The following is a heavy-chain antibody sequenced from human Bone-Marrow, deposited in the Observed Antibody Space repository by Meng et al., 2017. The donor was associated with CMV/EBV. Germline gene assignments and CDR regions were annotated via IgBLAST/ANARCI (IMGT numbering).Heavy chain of an antibody. Sequence: SETLSLPCDGYGGSFIGYYWSWIRQPPGKGLEWIGEINHSGSTNYNPSLKSRVTISVDTSKNQFSLKLSSVTAADTAVYYCARDRIVVVPAAIPYSSSAHYYYYGMDVWGQGTTVTVSS. CDR2: INHSGST. V-gene: IGHV4-34*01. D-gene: IGHD2-2*01. J-gene: IGHJ6*02. CDR3: ARDRIVVVPAAIPYSSSAHYYYYGMDV. CDR1: GGSFIGYY.